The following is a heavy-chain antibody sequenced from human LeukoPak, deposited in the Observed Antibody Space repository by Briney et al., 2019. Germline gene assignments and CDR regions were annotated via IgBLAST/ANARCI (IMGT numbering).Heavy chain of an antibody. Sequence: SVKVSCKASGYTFTSYAISWVRQAPGQGLEWMGGIIPIFGTTNYARKFRGRVTLTADKSTRTAYMELSSLRSEDTAVYYCARDRGTWNDDGFDYWGQGTLVTVSS. CDR1: GYTFTSYA. J-gene: IGHJ4*02. V-gene: IGHV1-69*06. CDR2: IIPIFGTT. CDR3: ARDRGTWNDDGFDY. D-gene: IGHD1-1*01.